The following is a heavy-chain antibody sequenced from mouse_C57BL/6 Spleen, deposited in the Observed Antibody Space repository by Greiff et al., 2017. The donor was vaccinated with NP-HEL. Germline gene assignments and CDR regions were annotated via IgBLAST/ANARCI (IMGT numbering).Heavy chain of an antibody. D-gene: IGHD1-1*01. J-gene: IGHJ2*01. Sequence: VQLQQSGAELVKPGASVKISCKASGYAFSSYWMNWVKQRPGKGLEWIGQIYPGDGDTNYNGKFKGKATLTAGKSSSTAYMQLSSLTSEDSAVYFCARYYYVSYYFDYWGQGTTLTVSS. V-gene: IGHV1-80*01. CDR3: ARYYYVSYYFDY. CDR1: GYAFSSYW. CDR2: IYPGDGDT.